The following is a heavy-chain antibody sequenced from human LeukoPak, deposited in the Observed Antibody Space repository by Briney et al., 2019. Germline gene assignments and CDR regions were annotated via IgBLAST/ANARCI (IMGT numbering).Heavy chain of an antibody. CDR3: ARVAVPGTYDY. D-gene: IGHD6-19*01. Sequence: PGGSLSLSCAASGFPFRSYAMHWVRQPPGKGLEYVSAITLDGISTYYANSVKGRFTISRDNSKNTLYLQMGSLRAEDMAVYYCARVAVPGTYDYWGQGTLVTVSS. V-gene: IGHV3-64*01. CDR1: GFPFRSYA. J-gene: IGHJ4*02. CDR2: ITLDGIST.